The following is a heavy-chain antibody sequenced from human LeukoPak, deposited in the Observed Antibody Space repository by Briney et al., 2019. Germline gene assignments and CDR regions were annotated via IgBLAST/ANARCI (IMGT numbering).Heavy chain of an antibody. V-gene: IGHV3-23*01. Sequence: GGSLRLSCAASGFTFSSYAMRWVSQAPGKGLEWVSAISGSGGSTYYADSVKGRFTISRDNSKNSLYLTMSSLRAEDTAVYYCAKVTNWDFLFPRYYFDYWGQGTLVTGSS. CDR1: GFTFSSYA. J-gene: IGHJ4*02. D-gene: IGHD7-27*01. CDR3: AKVTNWDFLFPRYYFDY. CDR2: ISGSGGST.